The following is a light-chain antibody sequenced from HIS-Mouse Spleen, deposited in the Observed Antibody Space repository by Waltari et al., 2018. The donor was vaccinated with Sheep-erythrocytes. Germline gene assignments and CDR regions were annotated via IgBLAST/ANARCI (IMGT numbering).Light chain of an antibody. CDR1: QSISSR. Sequence: DIQMTQSPSTLSASVGDRVTITCRASQSISSRLAWYQQKPGKAPKLLIYKASSLESGVPSRFSGSGSGTEFTLTISSLQPDDVATYYYQQYNSYSTFGQGTKLEIK. V-gene: IGKV1-5*03. CDR2: KAS. CDR3: QQYNSYST. J-gene: IGKJ2*01.